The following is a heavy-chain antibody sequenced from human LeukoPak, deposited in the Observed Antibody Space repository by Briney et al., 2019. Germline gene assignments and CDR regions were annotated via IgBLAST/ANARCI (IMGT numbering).Heavy chain of an antibody. Sequence: GGSLRLSCAASGFTFSSYAMSWVRQAPGKGLEWVSAISGSGGSTYYADSVKGRFTISRDNSKNTLYLQMNSLRAEDTAVYYCARDPRGVGYCSSTSCYDNFDYWGQGTLVTVSS. D-gene: IGHD2-2*03. CDR2: ISGSGGST. CDR3: ARDPRGVGYCSSTSCYDNFDY. V-gene: IGHV3-23*01. CDR1: GFTFSSYA. J-gene: IGHJ4*02.